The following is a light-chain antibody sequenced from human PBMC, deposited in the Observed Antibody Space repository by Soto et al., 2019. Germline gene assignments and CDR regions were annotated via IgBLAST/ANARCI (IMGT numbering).Light chain of an antibody. Sequence: VIWMTHSPSLLSASTLYIVTISSRMSQRISSHLALYQQKPGKAPELLIYAASTLQSGVPSRFSGGGSGTDFTLTISCLQSEDFATYYCQKYYSFPWKFGQGTKVDIK. CDR1: QRISSH. J-gene: IGKJ1*01. CDR2: AAS. V-gene: IGKV1D-8*01. CDR3: QKYYSFPWK.